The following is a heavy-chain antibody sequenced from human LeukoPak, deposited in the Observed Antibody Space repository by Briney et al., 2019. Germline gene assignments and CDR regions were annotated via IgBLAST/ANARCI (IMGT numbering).Heavy chain of an antibody. CDR3: ARANRYYYGSGTQGYYYYYGMDV. J-gene: IGHJ6*02. D-gene: IGHD3-10*01. V-gene: IGHV4-59*01. CDR2: IYYSGST. Sequence: SETLSLTCTVSGGSISSYYWSWIRQPPGKGLEWIGYIYYSGSTNYNPSLKSRVTISVDTSKNQLSLKLSSVTAADTAVYYCARANRYYYGSGTQGYYYYYGMDVWGQGTTVTVSS. CDR1: GGSISSYY.